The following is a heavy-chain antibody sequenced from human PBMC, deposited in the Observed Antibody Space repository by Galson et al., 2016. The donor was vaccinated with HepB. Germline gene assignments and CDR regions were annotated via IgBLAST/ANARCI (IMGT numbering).Heavy chain of an antibody. CDR1: GFTFTGSG. J-gene: IGHJ4*02. V-gene: IGHV3-73*01. Sequence: SLRLSCAASGFTFTGSGMHWVRQASGKGLEWVGRIRSKANNYATGYAASVKGRFVISRDDSKNTTYLQLNSLKIEDTAVYYCNSPMARGAGDIEYWGQGALVTVSS. D-gene: IGHD3-10*01. CDR2: IRSKANNYAT. CDR3: NSPMARGAGDIEY.